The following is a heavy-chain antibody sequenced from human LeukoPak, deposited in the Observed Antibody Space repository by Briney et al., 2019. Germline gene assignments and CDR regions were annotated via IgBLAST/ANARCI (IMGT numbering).Heavy chain of an antibody. CDR3: AKGSGINHYHWIDP. CDR1: EFTFSNYA. V-gene: IGHV3-23*01. Sequence: GGSLRLSCAASEFTFSNYAMNWVRQAPGKGLEWVSGISGGGGSTYYADSVKGRFTISRDNSKNALYLQMDSLRAEDTALYYCAKGSGINHYHWIDPWGQGTLVTVSS. CDR2: ISGGGGST. J-gene: IGHJ5*02. D-gene: IGHD1-14*01.